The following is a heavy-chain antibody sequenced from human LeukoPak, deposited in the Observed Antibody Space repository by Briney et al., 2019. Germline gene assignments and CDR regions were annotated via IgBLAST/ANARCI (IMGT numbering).Heavy chain of an antibody. J-gene: IGHJ5*02. D-gene: IGHD3-9*01. CDR1: GYTFTSYG. CDR2: ISAYNGNT. CDR3: ARVGYDILTGYSWFDP. V-gene: IGHV1-18*01. Sequence: GASVKVSCKASGYTFTSYGISWVRQAPGQGLEWMGWISAYNGNTNYAQKLQGRVTMTTDTSTSTAYMELRSLRSDDTAVYYCARVGYDILTGYSWFDPWGQGTLVTVSS.